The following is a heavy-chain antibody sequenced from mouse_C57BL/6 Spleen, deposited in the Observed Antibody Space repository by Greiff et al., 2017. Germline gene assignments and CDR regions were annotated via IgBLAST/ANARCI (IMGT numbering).Heavy chain of an antibody. CDR3: ARDQGTTVVASRYFDV. Sequence: EVKLLESGGGLVKPGGSLKLSCAASGFTFSSYAMSWVRQTPEKRLEWVATISDGGSYTYYPDNVKGRFTISRDNAKNNLYLQMSHLKSEDTAMYYCARDQGTTVVASRYFDVWGTGTTVTVSS. CDR2: ISDGGSYT. D-gene: IGHD1-1*01. J-gene: IGHJ1*03. V-gene: IGHV5-4*01. CDR1: GFTFSSYA.